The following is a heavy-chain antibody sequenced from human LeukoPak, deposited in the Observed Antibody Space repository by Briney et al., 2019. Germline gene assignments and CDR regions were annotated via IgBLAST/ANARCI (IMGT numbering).Heavy chain of an antibody. CDR2: IYHSGST. Sequence: SETLSLTCTVSGYSISSGYYWGWIRQPPGKGLEWIGSIYHSGSTYYNPSLKSRVTISVDTSKNQFSLKLSSVTAADTAVYYCARDMRGVVITWGQGTLVTVSS. V-gene: IGHV4-38-2*02. J-gene: IGHJ4*02. D-gene: IGHD3-3*01. CDR1: GYSISSGYY. CDR3: ARDMRGVVIT.